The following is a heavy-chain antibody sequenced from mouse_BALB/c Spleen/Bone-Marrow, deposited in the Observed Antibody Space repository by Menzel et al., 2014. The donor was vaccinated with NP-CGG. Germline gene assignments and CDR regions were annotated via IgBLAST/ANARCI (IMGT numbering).Heavy chain of an antibody. CDR1: GFNIKDTY. D-gene: IGHD2-4*01. V-gene: IGHV14-3*02. J-gene: IGHJ4*01. CDR2: IDPANGNT. CDR3: ARDDYDDYYAMDY. Sequence: EVQLQQSGAELVKPGASVKLSCTASGFNIKDTYMHWVKQRPEQGLEWIGRIDPANGNTKYDPKFQDKATITTDTSSNTAYLQLSSPTSEDTAVYYCARDDYDDYYAMDYWGQGTSVTVSS.